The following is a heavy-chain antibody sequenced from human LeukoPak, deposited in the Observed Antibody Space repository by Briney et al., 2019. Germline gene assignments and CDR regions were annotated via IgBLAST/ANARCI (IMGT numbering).Heavy chain of an antibody. CDR3: ARDRGPPLRYFDWSSAYDY. CDR2: INPSGGST. V-gene: IGHV1-46*01. CDR1: GYTFTSYY. D-gene: IGHD3-9*01. Sequence: ASVKVSCKASGYTFTSYYMHWVRQAPGQGLEWMGIINPSGGSTSYAQKFQGRVTMTRDTSTSTVYMELSSLRSEDTAVYYCARDRGPPLRYFDWSSAYDYWGQGTLVTVSS. J-gene: IGHJ4*02.